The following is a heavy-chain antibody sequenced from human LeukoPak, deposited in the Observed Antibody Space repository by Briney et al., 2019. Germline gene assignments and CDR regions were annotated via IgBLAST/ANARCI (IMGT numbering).Heavy chain of an antibody. CDR3: AKDMGQGGSRYSGSFY. V-gene: IGHV3-9*01. CDR2: ISWNSGSI. D-gene: IGHD1-26*01. J-gene: IGHJ4*02. Sequence: GGSLRLSCAASGFTFSSYAMHWVRQAPGKGLEWVSGISWNSGSIGYADSVKGRFTISRDNAKNSLYLQMNSLRAEDTALYYCAKDMGQGGSRYSGSFYWGQGTLVTVSS. CDR1: GFTFSSYA.